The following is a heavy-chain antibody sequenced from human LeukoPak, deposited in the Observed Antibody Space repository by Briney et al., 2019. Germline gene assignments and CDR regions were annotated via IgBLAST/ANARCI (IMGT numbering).Heavy chain of an antibody. V-gene: IGHV3-74*01. CDR1: GFTFSSYA. J-gene: IGHJ5*02. CDR2: INDDGSGT. CDR3: ARPLSTTLRDYFDP. Sequence: GGSLRLSCSVSGFTFSSYAMHWVRQAPGKGLVWVSRINDDGSGTNYADSVKGRFTISRDNAKNTLYLQMNSLRAEDTAVYYCARPLSTTLRDYFDPWGQGTLVTVSS. D-gene: IGHD3-16*02.